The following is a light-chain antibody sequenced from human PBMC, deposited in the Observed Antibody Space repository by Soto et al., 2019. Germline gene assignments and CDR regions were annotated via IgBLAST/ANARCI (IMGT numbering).Light chain of an antibody. CDR1: QSVDSN. V-gene: IGKV3-15*01. Sequence: EIVLTQSPGTLPLSPGESATLSCRASQSVDSNLAWYQQKPGQAPRLLIYGASTRATGISARFSGSGSGTEFTLTISSLQSEDFGVYYCQQYNNWWTFGQGTKVDIK. CDR2: GAS. J-gene: IGKJ1*01. CDR3: QQYNNWWT.